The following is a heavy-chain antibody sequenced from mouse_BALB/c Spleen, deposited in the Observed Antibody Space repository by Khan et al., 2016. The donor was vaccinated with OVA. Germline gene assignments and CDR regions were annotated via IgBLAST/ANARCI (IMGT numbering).Heavy chain of an antibody. CDR3: ARSGQLGLRGGFTY. V-gene: IGHV1-4*01. J-gene: IGHJ3*01. D-gene: IGHD3-2*01. CDR2: INPSNDYT. CDR1: GYTFTTYT. Sequence: VQLQQSGAELARPGASVKMSCKTSGYTFTTYTLHWVQQRPGRSLEWIGYINPSNDYTNYNQKFKDKSTLTADKSSSTAYMQLSSLTSEDSAVYFCARSGQLGLRGGFTYWGQGTLVTVSA.